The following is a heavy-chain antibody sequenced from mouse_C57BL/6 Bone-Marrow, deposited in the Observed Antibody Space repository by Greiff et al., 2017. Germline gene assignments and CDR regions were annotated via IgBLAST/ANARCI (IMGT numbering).Heavy chain of an antibody. CDR1: GFTFSSYG. J-gene: IGHJ2*01. V-gene: IGHV5-6*01. CDR2: ISSGGSYT. D-gene: IGHD1-1*01. Sequence: EVQLQESGGDLVKPGGSLKLSCAASGFTFSSYGMSWVRQTPDKRLEWVATISSGGSYTYYPDSVKGRFTISSANATHTLYLQMSSLKSEDTAMYYGSTHYLFLPPFDYWGQGTTLTVSS. CDR3: STHYLFLPPFDY.